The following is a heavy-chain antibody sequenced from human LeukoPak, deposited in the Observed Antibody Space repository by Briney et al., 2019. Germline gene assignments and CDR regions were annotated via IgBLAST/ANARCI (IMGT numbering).Heavy chain of an antibody. D-gene: IGHD5-12*01. CDR1: GGSISSSSYY. CDR3: ARLSGYGLHYYYYMDV. J-gene: IGHJ6*03. V-gene: IGHV4-39*07. Sequence: SETLSLTCTVSGGSISSSSYYWGWIRQPPGKGLDWIGSVYNSGSTYYNPSLKSRVTILVDTSKTQFSLKLSSVTAADTAFYYCARLSGYGLHYYYYMDVWGKGTTVTVSS. CDR2: VYNSGST.